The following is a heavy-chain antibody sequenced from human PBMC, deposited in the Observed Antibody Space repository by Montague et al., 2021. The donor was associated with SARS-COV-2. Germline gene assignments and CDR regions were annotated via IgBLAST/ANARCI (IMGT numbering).Heavy chain of an antibody. D-gene: IGHD6-13*01. J-gene: IGHJ5*02. CDR2: ISYSGFS. CDR3: ARRKAGRRFGYFDP. CDR1: GGSISSYY. Sequence: SETLSLTCTVSGGSISSYYWTWIWKPQGKGLEWIGYISYSGFSNQNPHLRGRVTISLDTSKYQFSLKLTSVTAADTAAYYCARRKAGRRFGYFDPWGQGTLVTVSS. V-gene: IGHV4-59*01.